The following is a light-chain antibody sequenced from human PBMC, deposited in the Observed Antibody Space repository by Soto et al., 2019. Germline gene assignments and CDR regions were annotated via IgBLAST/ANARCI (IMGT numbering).Light chain of an antibody. Sequence: QSALTQPASVSGSPRQSITISCTGTSRDVGSYNLVSWYQQHPGKAPKLMIYEVSKRPSGVSNRFSGSKSGNTASLTISGLQAEDEADYYCCSYAGSSTWVFGGGTKLTVL. CDR2: EVS. V-gene: IGLV2-23*02. CDR3: CSYAGSSTWV. J-gene: IGLJ3*02. CDR1: SRDVGSYNL.